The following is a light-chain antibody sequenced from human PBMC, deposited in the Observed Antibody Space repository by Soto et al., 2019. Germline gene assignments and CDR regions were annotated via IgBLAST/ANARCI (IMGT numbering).Light chain of an antibody. Sequence: QSVLTQPPSVSGAPGQRGTISCTGYNSNIGAGYDVHWYQQLPGTAPKLLIYGNSNRPSWVPDGFSASTSGTSASLAITGLQADEEDDYYCQYYDGSRSGWVFGGGTKLTVL. CDR3: QYYDGSRSGWV. J-gene: IGLJ3*02. V-gene: IGLV1-40*01. CDR1: NSNIGAGYD. CDR2: GNS.